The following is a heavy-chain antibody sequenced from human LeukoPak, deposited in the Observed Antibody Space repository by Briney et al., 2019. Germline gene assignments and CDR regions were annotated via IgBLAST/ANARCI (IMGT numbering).Heavy chain of an antibody. J-gene: IGHJ5*02. V-gene: IGHV4-31*03. CDR1: GGSISSGGYY. D-gene: IGHD3-22*01. CDR2: IYYSGST. CDR3: ARQGGGSGYYSTLLNWFDP. Sequence: PSQTLSLTCTVSGGSISSGGYYWSWIRQHPGKGLEWIGYIYYSGSTYYNPSLKSRVTISVDTSKNQFSLKLSSVTAADTAVYCCARQGGGSGYYSTLLNWFDPWGQGTLVTVSS.